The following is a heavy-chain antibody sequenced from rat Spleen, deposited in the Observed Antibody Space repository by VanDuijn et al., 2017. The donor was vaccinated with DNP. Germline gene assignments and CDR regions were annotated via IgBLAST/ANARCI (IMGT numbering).Heavy chain of an antibody. Sequence: QVQLKESGPGLVQPSQTLSLTCTVSGFSLTSHNVHWVRQPPGKGLEWMGIMWSGGSADYNSALKFRLSISRDTSKSQLFLKMNSLQTADTATYYCARDIGTTSFDYWGQGVMVTVSS. D-gene: IGHD1-5*01. V-gene: IGHV2-30*01. J-gene: IGHJ2*01. CDR1: GFSLTSHN. CDR2: MWSGGSA. CDR3: ARDIGTTSFDY.